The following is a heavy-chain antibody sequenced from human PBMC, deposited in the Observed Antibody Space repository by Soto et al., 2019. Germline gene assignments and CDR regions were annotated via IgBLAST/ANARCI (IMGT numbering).Heavy chain of an antibody. V-gene: IGHV4-59*01. CDR3: ARSVAVPGAHIDY. CDR2: VYYTGSX. Sequence: KASETLSLTCSVSGGSISGSYWSWIRQSPGKGLEWLGYVYYTGSXXXXXXXXXXXSISVDTSKNEFSLRLRSVTAADTAVYFCARSVAVPGAHIDYWGQGTQVIVSS. CDR1: GGSISGSY. D-gene: IGHD6-19*01. J-gene: IGHJ4*02.